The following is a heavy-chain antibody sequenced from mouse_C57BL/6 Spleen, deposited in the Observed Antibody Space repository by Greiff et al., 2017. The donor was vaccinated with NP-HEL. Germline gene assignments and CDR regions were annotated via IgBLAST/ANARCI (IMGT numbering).Heavy chain of an antibody. CDR1: GFSLSTFGMG. Sequence: QVQLKESGPGILQPSQTLSLTCSFSGFSLSTFGMGVGWIRQPSGKGLEWLAHIWWDDDKYYNPALKSRLTISKDTSKNQVFLKIANVDTADTATYYCARTLYGSSYDWYFDVWGTGTTVTVSS. J-gene: IGHJ1*03. CDR3: ARTLYGSSYDWYFDV. CDR2: IWWDDDK. V-gene: IGHV8-8*01. D-gene: IGHD1-1*01.